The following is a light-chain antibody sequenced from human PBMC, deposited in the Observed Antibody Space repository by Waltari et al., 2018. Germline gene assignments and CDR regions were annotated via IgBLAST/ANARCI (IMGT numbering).Light chain of an antibody. CDR1: NRDVGSYNL. CDR3: CSYAGRNTLV. Sequence: QSALTHPAPVSGSPGQSIPLSCTGTNRDVGSYNLVCWLQQHPRKAPKLMIYEVTKRPSGVSSRFSGSKSGKTASLTISGLQAEDEADYYCCSYAGRNTLVFGGGTKLTVL. CDR2: EVT. V-gene: IGLV2-23*02. J-gene: IGLJ3*02.